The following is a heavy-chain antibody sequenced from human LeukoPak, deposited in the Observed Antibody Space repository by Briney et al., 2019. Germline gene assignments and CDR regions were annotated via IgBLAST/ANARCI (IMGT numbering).Heavy chain of an antibody. D-gene: IGHD2-21*02. CDR2: IWYDGSNK. J-gene: IGHJ4*02. V-gene: IGHV3-33*06. CDR3: AKGKVVTGIDY. Sequence: GGSLRLSCAASGFTFSSYGMHWVRQAPGKGLEWVAVIWYDGSNKYYADSVKGRFTISRDNSKNTLYLQMNSLRAEDTAIYYCAKGKVVTGIDYWGQGTLVTVSS. CDR1: GFTFSSYG.